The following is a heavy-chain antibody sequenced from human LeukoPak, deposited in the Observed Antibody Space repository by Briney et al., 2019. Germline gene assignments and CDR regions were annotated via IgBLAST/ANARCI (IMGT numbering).Heavy chain of an antibody. CDR1: GFTFSSYG. J-gene: IGHJ5*02. CDR2: IKQDGSEK. D-gene: IGHD1-26*01. Sequence: PGGSLRLSCAASGFTFSSYGMHWVRQAPGKGLEWVANIKQDGSEKYYVDSVKGRFTISRDNAKNSLYLQMNSLRAEDTAVYYCARDNSQGDSAWWFDPWGQGTLVTVSS. V-gene: IGHV3-7*01. CDR3: ARDNSQGDSAWWFDP.